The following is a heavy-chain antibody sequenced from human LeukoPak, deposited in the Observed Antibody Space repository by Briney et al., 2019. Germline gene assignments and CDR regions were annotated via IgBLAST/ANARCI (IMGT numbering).Heavy chain of an antibody. CDR1: GGSFSGYY. Sequence: SETLSLTCAVYGGSFSGYYWSWIRQPPGKGLEWIGEINHSGSTNYNPSLKSRVTISVDTSKNQFSLKLSSVTAADTAVYYCARFAVTTPYGMDVWGQGITVTVSS. CDR3: ARFAVTTPYGMDV. CDR2: INHSGST. J-gene: IGHJ6*02. V-gene: IGHV4-34*01. D-gene: IGHD1-14*01.